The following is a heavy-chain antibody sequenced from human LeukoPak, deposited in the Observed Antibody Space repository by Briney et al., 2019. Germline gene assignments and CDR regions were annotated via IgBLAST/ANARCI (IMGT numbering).Heavy chain of an antibody. V-gene: IGHV4-4*09. D-gene: IGHD2-15*01. CDR2: IYSSGSP. J-gene: IGHJ5*02. Sequence: PSETLSLTCAVSGGSISNYYWSWVRQPPGKGLEGIGYIYSSGSPNYNPSLKSRVTISLDTSKNQFSLKLISVTAADTAVYYCARRNRVVVSATYAYNWFDPWGQGTLVTVSS. CDR3: ARRNRVVVSATYAYNWFDP. CDR1: GGSISNYY.